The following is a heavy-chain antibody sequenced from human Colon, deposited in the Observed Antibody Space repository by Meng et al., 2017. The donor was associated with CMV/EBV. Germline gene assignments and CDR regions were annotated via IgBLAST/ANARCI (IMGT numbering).Heavy chain of an antibody. J-gene: IGHJ6*02. D-gene: IGHD1-26*01. CDR2: IGINGDP. Sequence: GESLKISCAASGFTFRIYDMHWVRQAPGKGLEWVSGIGINGDPYYPDSVKGRFTIFRENAKNSLYLQVNSLRAGDTAVYFCARGLSGTSDEDYSYFYDMDVWGQGTTVTVSS. CDR3: ARGLSGTSDEDYSYFYDMDV. V-gene: IGHV3-13*05. CDR1: GFTFRIYD.